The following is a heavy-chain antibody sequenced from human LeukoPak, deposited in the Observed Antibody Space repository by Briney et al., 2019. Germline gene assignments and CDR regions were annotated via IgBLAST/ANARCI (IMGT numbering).Heavy chain of an antibody. D-gene: IGHD1-26*01. J-gene: IGHJ3*02. CDR1: GYSFTSYW. V-gene: IGHV5-51*01. CDR3: ARHRVVGAIASDAFHI. CDR2: IYPGDSDT. Sequence: GESLKISCKGSGYSFTSYWIGWVRQMPGKGLEWMGIIYPGDSDTRYSPSFQGQVTISADKSISTAYLQWSSLKASDTAMYYCARHRVVGAIASDAFHIWGQGTMVTASS.